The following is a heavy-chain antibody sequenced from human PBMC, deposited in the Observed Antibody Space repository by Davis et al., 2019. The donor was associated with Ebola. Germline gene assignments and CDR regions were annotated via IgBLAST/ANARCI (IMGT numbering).Heavy chain of an antibody. D-gene: IGHD1-1*01. Sequence: GGSLRLSCAASGFIFNNYAMTWVRQAPGRGLEWVSTTSSGGSTTYYADSVKGRFTISRDNAEKSLYLQMNSLRVEDTAVYYCARWRNSTGRFDCWGQGTPVTVFS. CDR1: GFIFNNYA. J-gene: IGHJ4*02. V-gene: IGHV3-21*01. CDR2: TSSGGSTT. CDR3: ARWRNSTGRFDC.